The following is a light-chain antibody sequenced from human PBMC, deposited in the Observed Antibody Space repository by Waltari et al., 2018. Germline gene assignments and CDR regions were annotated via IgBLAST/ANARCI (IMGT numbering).Light chain of an antibody. CDR1: SSDVGGYNY. Sequence: QSALTQPASVSGSPGQSITISCTGTSSDVGGYNYVSWYQQHPGKAPKLMIYDVSKRPSWVSNRFSGSKSGNTASLTISGLHAEDEADYYCSSYTSSSTVVFGGGTKLTVL. J-gene: IGLJ2*01. V-gene: IGLV2-14*01. CDR3: SSYTSSSTVV. CDR2: DVS.